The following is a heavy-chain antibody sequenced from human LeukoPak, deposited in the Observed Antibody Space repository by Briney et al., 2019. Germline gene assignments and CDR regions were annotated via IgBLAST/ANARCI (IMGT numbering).Heavy chain of an antibody. CDR1: GGSISSSNW. CDR3: ARDLIVGATHWFDP. Sequence: SETLSHTCAVSGGSISSSNWWSWVRQPPGKGLEWIGEIYHSGSTNYNPSLKSRVTISVDKSKNQFSLKLSSVTAADTAVYYCARDLIVGATHWFDPWGQGTLVTVSS. CDR2: IYHSGST. D-gene: IGHD1-26*01. J-gene: IGHJ5*02. V-gene: IGHV4-4*02.